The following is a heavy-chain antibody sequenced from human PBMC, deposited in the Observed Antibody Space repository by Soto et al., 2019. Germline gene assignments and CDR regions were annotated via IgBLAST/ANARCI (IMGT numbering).Heavy chain of an antibody. CDR2: IAYDGSNK. D-gene: IGHD3-22*01. CDR1: GFTFSSYG. Sequence: GGSLRLSCAASGFTFSSYGMHWVRQAPGKGLEWVAVIAYDGSNKYYADSVKGRFTISRDNSKNTLYLQMNSLRAEDTAVYYCAKDFAEGSSGSQGRFDYWGQGTLVTVS. J-gene: IGHJ4*02. V-gene: IGHV3-30*18. CDR3: AKDFAEGSSGSQGRFDY.